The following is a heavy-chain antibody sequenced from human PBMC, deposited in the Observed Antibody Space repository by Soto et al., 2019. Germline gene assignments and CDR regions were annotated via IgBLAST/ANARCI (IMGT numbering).Heavy chain of an antibody. V-gene: IGHV3-33*01. Sequence: GGSLRLSCAASGFTFSSYGMHWVRQAPGKGLEWVAVIWYDGSNKYYADSVKGRFTISRDNSKNTLYLQMNSLRAEDTAVYYCATNDFWSGKPFDYWGQGTLVTVSS. CDR1: GFTFSSYG. CDR3: ATNDFWSGKPFDY. CDR2: IWYDGSNK. D-gene: IGHD3-3*01. J-gene: IGHJ4*02.